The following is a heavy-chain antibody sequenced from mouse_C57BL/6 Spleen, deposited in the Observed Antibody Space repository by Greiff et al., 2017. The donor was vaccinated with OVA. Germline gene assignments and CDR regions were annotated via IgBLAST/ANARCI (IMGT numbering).Heavy chain of an antibody. V-gene: IGHV5-6*01. Sequence: VQLKESGGDLVKPGGSLKLSCAASGFTFSSYGMSWVRQTPDKRLEWVATISSGGSYTYYPDSVKGRFTISRDNAKNTLYLQMSSLKSEDTAMYYCARHGTGKRGPFDYWGQGTTLTVSS. D-gene: IGHD4-1*01. CDR2: ISSGGSYT. CDR1: GFTFSSYG. J-gene: IGHJ2*01. CDR3: ARHGTGKRGPFDY.